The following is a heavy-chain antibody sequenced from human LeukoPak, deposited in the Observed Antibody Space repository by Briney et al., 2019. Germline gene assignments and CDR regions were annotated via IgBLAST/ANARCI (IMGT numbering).Heavy chain of an antibody. V-gene: IGHV2-5*02. CDR3: AHVGWFGELYSIYYYGMDV. Sequence: ESGPTLVKPTQTLTLTCTFSGFSLSTSGVGVGWIRQPPGKALEWLALIYWDDDKRYSPSLKSRLTITKDTSKNQVVLTMTNMDPVDTATYYCAHVGWFGELYSIYYYGMDVWGQGTTVTVSS. CDR1: GFSLSTSGVG. D-gene: IGHD3-10*01. J-gene: IGHJ6*02. CDR2: IYWDDDK.